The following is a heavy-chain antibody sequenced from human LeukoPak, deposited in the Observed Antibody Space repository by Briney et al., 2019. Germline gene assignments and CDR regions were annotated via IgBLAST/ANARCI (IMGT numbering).Heavy chain of an antibody. Sequence: GGSLRLSCAASGFTVTNYDMYWVREAPGKGLEWVSAISGRDDSTYYADSVKGRFTISRDTSKNTLFLQMNSLRAEDTAVYYCAKWGDYDILTGYYGPDYWGQGTLVTVSS. D-gene: IGHD3-9*01. CDR1: GFTVTNYD. V-gene: IGHV3-23*01. CDR2: ISGRDDST. CDR3: AKWGDYDILTGYYGPDY. J-gene: IGHJ4*02.